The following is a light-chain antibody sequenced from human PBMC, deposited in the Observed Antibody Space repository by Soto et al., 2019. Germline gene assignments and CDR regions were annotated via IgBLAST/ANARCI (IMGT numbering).Light chain of an antibody. CDR3: QQYNNWPPLT. V-gene: IGKV3-15*01. J-gene: IGKJ4*01. CDR1: QSVSSN. Sequence: EIVMTQSPATLSVSPGERATLSCRASQSVSSNLAWYQQKPGQAPRLLIYGASTRATGIPARFSGSGSGTEFTHTISSLQPEDFAVYYCQQYNNWPPLTFGGGTKVYI. CDR2: GAS.